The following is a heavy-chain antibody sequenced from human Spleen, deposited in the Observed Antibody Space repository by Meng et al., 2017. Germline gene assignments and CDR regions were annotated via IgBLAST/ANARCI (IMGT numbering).Heavy chain of an antibody. V-gene: IGHV4-39*01. Sequence: QVQLQESGPGLVKPSQTLSPTCTVSGGSISTSGYYWGWIRQPPGKGLEWIGSIGHSGFTYYTPSLKSRVTVSIDTSRNQFSLWLTSVTAADTAVYYCVRSSGWVKTGFDPWGQGTLVTVSS. J-gene: IGHJ5*02. CDR2: IGHSGFT. CDR1: GGSISTSGYY. CDR3: VRSSGWVKTGFDP. D-gene: IGHD6-19*01.